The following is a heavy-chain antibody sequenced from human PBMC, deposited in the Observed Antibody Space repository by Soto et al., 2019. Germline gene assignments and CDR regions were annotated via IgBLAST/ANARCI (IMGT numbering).Heavy chain of an antibody. CDR2: IYSGGST. D-gene: IGHD5-12*01. J-gene: IGHJ6*03. V-gene: IGHV3-53*04. Sequence: GGSLRLSCAASGFTVSSNYMSWVRQAPGKGLEWVSVIYSGGSTYYADSVKGRFTISRHNSKNTRYLQMNSLRAEDTAVYYCATSRIVATTTRGYYYYYMDVWGKGTTVTVSS. CDR1: GFTVSSNY. CDR3: ATSRIVATTTRGYYYYYMDV.